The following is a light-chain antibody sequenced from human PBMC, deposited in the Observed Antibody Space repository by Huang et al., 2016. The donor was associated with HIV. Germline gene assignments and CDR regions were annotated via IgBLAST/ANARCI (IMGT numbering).Light chain of an antibody. CDR1: QSISTF. V-gene: IGKV1-39*01. CDR2: AAS. CDR3: QHSYRTLT. J-gene: IGKJ2*01. Sequence: DIQMTQSPSSLSASVGDRVTVTCRASQSISTFLNWFQQKPGKAPKLLIYAASHLQSGVPSRFSGSGSGTDFTLTISSLQSEDFATYYCQHSYRTLTFGQGTKLEIK.